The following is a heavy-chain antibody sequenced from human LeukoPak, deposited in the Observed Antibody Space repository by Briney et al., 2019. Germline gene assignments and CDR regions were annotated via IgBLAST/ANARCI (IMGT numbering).Heavy chain of an antibody. CDR1: GLTISSNY. D-gene: IGHD1-14*01. CDR2: ISSSGSTM. J-gene: IGHJ6*03. V-gene: IGHV3-48*03. Sequence: GGSLRLSCAASGLTISSNYMNWVRQAPGKGLEWVSYISSSGSTMYYADSVKGRFTISRDNAKNSLSLQMNSLRAEDTAVYYCARSPAGANYYLDVWGKGTTVTISS. CDR3: ARSPAGANYYLDV.